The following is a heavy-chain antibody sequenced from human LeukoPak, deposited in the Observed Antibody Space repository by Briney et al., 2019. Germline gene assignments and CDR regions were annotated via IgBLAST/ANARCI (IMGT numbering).Heavy chain of an antibody. CDR3: ARAGYSSTWYHPYLDS. CDR2: INSGSSNI. D-gene: IGHD6-13*01. CDR1: GFTFGTCS. Sequence: PGGSLRLSCAASGFTFGTCSMNWVRQAPGKELEWVSYINSGSSNIYYADSVKGRFTISRDNAKNSLYLQMNSLRAEDTAVYYCARAGYSSTWYHPYLDSWGQGTLVTVSS. V-gene: IGHV3-48*04. J-gene: IGHJ4*02.